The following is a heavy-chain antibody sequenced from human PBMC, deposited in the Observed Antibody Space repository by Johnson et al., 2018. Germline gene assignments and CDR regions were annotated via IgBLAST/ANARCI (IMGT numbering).Heavy chain of an antibody. CDR3: AKDDPRYGMDV. CDR1: GFTFSSYG. V-gene: IGHV3-30*18. J-gene: IGHJ6*02. CDR2: ISYDGSNK. Sequence: QVQLVQSGGGVVQPGRSLRLSCAASGFTFSSYGMHWVRQAPGKGLEWVAVISYDGSNKYYADSVKGRFTISRDNSKNTLYLQMNSLRAEDTAVYYCAKDDPRYGMDVWGQGTLVTVSS.